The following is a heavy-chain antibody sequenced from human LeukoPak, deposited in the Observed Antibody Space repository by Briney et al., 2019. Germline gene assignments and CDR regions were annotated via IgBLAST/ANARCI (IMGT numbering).Heavy chain of an antibody. CDR2: INHSGST. Sequence: PSETLSLTCTVSGYSISSGYYWGWIRQPPGKGLEWIGEINHSGSTNYNPSLKSRVTISVDTSKNQFSLKLSSVTAADTAVYYCARTTADAAAKGYDWFDPWGQGTLVTVSS. CDR1: GYSISSGYY. D-gene: IGHD6-13*01. CDR3: ARTTADAAAKGYDWFDP. V-gene: IGHV4-38-2*02. J-gene: IGHJ5*02.